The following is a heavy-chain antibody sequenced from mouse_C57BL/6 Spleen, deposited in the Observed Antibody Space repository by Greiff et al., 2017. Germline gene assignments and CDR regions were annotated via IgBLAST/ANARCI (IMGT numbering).Heavy chain of an antibody. CDR2: IHPNSGST. V-gene: IGHV1-64*01. CDR3: ARPSTVVANYAMDY. Sequence: QVQLQQPGAELVKPGASVKLSCKASGYTFTSYWMHWVKQRPGQGLEWIGMIHPNSGSTNYNEKFKSKATLTVDKSSSTAYMQLSSLTSEDSAVYYCARPSTVVANYAMDYWGQGTSVTVSS. CDR1: GYTFTSYW. D-gene: IGHD1-1*01. J-gene: IGHJ4*01.